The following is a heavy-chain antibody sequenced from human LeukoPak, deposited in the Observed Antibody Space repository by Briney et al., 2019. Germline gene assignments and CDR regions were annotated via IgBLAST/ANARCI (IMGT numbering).Heavy chain of an antibody. CDR3: ARHYGSGSYPLDY. D-gene: IGHD3-10*01. Sequence: PSETLSLTCTVSGASISSYYWSWIRQPPGKGLEYIGYIHYSGSTNYNPSLKSRITMSVDTSKNQFSLNLRSVTAADTAVYYCARHYGSGSYPLDYWGQGTLVTVSS. J-gene: IGHJ4*02. V-gene: IGHV4-59*08. CDR1: GASISSYY. CDR2: IHYSGST.